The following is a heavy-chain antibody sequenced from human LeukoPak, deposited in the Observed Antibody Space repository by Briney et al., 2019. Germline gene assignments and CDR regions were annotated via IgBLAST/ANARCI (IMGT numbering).Heavy chain of an antibody. V-gene: IGHV3-43*02. CDR3: AKDPITAGYDSSGYLEGAFDI. CDR1: GFTFDDYA. CDR2: ISGDGGST. J-gene: IGHJ3*02. D-gene: IGHD3-22*01. Sequence: SGGSLRLSCAASGFTFDDYAMHWVRQAPGKGLEWVSLISGDGGSTYYADSVKGRFTISRDNSKNSLYLQMNSLRTEDTALYYCAKDPITAGYDSSGYLEGAFDIWGQGTMVTVSS.